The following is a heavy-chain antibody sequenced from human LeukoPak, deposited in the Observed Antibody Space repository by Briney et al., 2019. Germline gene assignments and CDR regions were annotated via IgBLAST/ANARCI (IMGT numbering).Heavy chain of an antibody. CDR3: ARERGAYSSSWSWFDP. Sequence: SETLSLTCNVSGDSISSDYWSWIRQPPGKGLEWIGHIYYSGSTNYNPSPKSRVTISVDASKNQFSLKLSSVTAADTAVYYCARERGAYSSSWSWFDPWGQGTLVTVSS. J-gene: IGHJ5*02. CDR1: GDSISSDY. D-gene: IGHD6-13*01. V-gene: IGHV4-59*12. CDR2: IYYSGST.